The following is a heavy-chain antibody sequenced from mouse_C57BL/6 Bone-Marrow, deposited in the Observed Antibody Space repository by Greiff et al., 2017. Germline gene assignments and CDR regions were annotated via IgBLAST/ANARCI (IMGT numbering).Heavy chain of an antibody. CDR3: ARSSGLRRRGFAY. J-gene: IGHJ3*01. CDR1: GYTFTSYW. CDR2: IHPNSGST. D-gene: IGHD2-4*01. Sequence: QVQLQQPGAELVKPGASVKLSCKASGYTFTSYWMHWVKQRPGQGLEWIGMIHPNSGSTNYNEKFKSKATLTVDKSSSTAYMQRSSLTSEDSAVYYCARSSGLRRRGFAYWGQGTLVTVSA. V-gene: IGHV1-64*01.